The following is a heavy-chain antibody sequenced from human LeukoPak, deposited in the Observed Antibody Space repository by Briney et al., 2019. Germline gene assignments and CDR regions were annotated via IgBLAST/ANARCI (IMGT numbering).Heavy chain of an antibody. CDR3: AKGADYDSSGYYHTYYFDY. Sequence: GGSLRLSCAASAFTFSSYAMSWVRQAPGKGLEWVSAISGSGGSTYYADSVKGRFTISRDNSKNTLYLQMNSLRAEDTAVYYCAKGADYDSSGYYHTYYFDYWGQGTLVTVSS. V-gene: IGHV3-23*01. D-gene: IGHD3-22*01. CDR2: ISGSGGST. CDR1: AFTFSSYA. J-gene: IGHJ4*02.